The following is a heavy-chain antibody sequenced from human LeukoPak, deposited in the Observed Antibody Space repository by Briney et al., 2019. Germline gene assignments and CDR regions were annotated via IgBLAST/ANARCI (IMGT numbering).Heavy chain of an antibody. V-gene: IGHV3-20*04. D-gene: IGHD3-10*01. CDR1: GFTFDDYG. CDR2: INWNGGST. CDR3: AREMTRGYYGSGSYYNVPDY. J-gene: IGHJ4*02. Sequence: GGSLRLSCAASGFTFDDYGMSWVRQAPGKGLEWVSGINWNGGSTGYADSVKGRFTNSRDNAKNSLYLQMNSLRAEDTALYYCAREMTRGYYGSGSYYNVPDYWGQGTLVTVSS.